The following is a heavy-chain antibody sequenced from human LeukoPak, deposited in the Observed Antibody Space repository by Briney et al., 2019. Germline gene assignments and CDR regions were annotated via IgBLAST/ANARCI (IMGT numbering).Heavy chain of an antibody. J-gene: IGHJ5*02. CDR2: INSDGSST. D-gene: IGHD4-17*01. CDR3: ARSPLSSHYGAPGWFDP. Sequence: PGGSLRLSCAASRFTFSTYWMHWVRQAPGKGLVWVSRINSDGSSTGYADSVKGRFTISRDNSKNTLYLQMNSLRAEDTAVYYCARSPLSSHYGAPGWFDPWGQGTLVTVSS. V-gene: IGHV3-74*01. CDR1: RFTFSTYW.